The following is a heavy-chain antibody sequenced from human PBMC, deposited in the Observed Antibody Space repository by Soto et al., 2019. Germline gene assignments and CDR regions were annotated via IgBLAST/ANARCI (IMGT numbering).Heavy chain of an antibody. CDR1: GGSISDHY. D-gene: IGHD3-10*01. Sequence: SETLSLACTVSGGSISDHYWSWIRQPPGKGLEWIGYIFYTGYTTYNPSLKSRATISLDTSRNQFSLRLSSVTAADTAVYYCGREKREWFGDLLPHRWLDPWSQGTLVTVSS. V-gene: IGHV4-59*11. CDR3: GREKREWFGDLLPHRWLDP. J-gene: IGHJ5*02. CDR2: IFYTGYT.